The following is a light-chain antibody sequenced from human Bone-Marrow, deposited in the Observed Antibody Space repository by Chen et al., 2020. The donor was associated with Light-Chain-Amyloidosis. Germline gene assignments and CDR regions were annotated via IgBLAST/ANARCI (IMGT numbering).Light chain of an antibody. CDR2: GSS. J-gene: IGKJ4*01. CDR1: QTISTNY. CDR3: QQYGTSPLT. Sequence: EIVLTQSPGTLSLSPGEGSNLSARASQTISTNYLTWYQQKFGQAPRLLIYGSSSRAIGIPDRFTGSGSGTDFTLTINRLEPEDFAMYYCQQYGTSPLTFGGGTKVEIK. V-gene: IGKV3-20*01.